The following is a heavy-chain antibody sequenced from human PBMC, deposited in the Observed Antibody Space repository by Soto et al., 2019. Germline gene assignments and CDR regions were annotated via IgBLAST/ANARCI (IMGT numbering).Heavy chain of an antibody. CDR2: FFPIFGTA. D-gene: IGHD3-10*01. Sequence: QVQLVQSGAEVKKPGSSVKVSCKASGGTFGNYAMSWVRQAPGQGLEWMGGFFPIFGTAKYAQKFQGRVTITADESTSTAYMEVSSLRSEDTAVYYCARDLPGGDTLIRGINYYYYGMDVRGQGTTVIVSS. CDR1: GGTFGNYA. J-gene: IGHJ6*02. CDR3: ARDLPGGDTLIRGINYYYYGMDV. V-gene: IGHV1-69*12.